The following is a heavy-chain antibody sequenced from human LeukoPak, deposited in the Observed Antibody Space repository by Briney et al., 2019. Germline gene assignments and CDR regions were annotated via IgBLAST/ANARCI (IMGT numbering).Heavy chain of an antibody. Sequence: GGSLRLSCAASGFTFSSYGMHWVRQAPGKGLEWVAVISYDGSNKYYADSVKGRFIISRDNSKNTLYLQMNSLRAEDTAVYYCARETGDWYFDLWGRGTLVTVSS. D-gene: IGHD1-14*01. V-gene: IGHV3-30*03. CDR1: GFTFSSYG. CDR2: ISYDGSNK. CDR3: ARETGDWYFDL. J-gene: IGHJ2*01.